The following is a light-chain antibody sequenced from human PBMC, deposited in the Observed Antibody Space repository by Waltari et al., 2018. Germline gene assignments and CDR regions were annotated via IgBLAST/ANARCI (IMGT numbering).Light chain of an antibody. V-gene: IGKV4-1*01. CDR1: QIVLYSSNNKNY. CDR2: WAS. J-gene: IGKJ1*01. Sequence: DIVMTQSPDSLAVSLGERATINCKSSQIVLYSSNNKNYLAWYQQKSGQSPKLLIYWASTRESGVPDRFSGTGSGTDFTLTISSLQTEDVAVYYCQQYYTTPRTFGQGTKVEI. CDR3: QQYYTTPRT.